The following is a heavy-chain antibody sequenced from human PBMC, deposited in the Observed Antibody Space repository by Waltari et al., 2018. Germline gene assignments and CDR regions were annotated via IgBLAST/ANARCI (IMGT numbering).Heavy chain of an antibody. CDR3: ARLMVRGVRRGGAFDI. CDR2: TYPGDSDT. CDR1: GYSFTSYW. V-gene: IGHV5-51*01. J-gene: IGHJ3*02. D-gene: IGHD3-10*01. Sequence: ELQLVQSGAELKKPGESLRITCKGSGYSFTSYWIRCGPKIPGKGLEWMAITYPGDSDTRYSPSFQGQVTILADKYISTAYLQWSSLKASDTAMYYCARLMVRGVRRGGAFDIWGQGTMVTVSS.